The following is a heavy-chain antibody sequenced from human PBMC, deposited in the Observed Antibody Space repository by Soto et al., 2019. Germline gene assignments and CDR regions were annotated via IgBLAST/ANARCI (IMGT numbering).Heavy chain of an antibody. J-gene: IGHJ5*02. D-gene: IGHD3-10*01. CDR3: ARERQASYNEGYWFDP. CDR2: IYQSGIT. CDR1: GDSVSSDHW. Sequence: SETLSLTCAVFGDSVSSDHWWTWVRQSPGRGLEWIGEIYQSGITNYNPSLKSRVSISVDTSKNQFSLKLSSVTAADTAVYYCARERQASYNEGYWFDPWGQGTLVTVSS. V-gene: IGHV4-4*02.